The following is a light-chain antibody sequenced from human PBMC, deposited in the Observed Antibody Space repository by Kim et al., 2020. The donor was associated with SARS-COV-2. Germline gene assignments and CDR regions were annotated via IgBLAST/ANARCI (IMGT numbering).Light chain of an antibody. V-gene: IGLV3-1*01. CDR1: KLGNRY. Sequence: VSPGQTANITCSGDKLGNRYANWYQQKPGQSPLLVIYRDNKRPSGIPDRFSGSNAGSTATLTISGTQALDEADYYCQAWDSSTYVVFGGGTQLTVL. CDR2: RDN. CDR3: QAWDSSTYVV. J-gene: IGLJ2*01.